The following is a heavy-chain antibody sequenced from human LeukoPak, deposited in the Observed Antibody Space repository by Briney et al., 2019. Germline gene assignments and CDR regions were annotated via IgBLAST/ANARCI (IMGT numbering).Heavy chain of an antibody. CDR2: IWNDGSQK. D-gene: IGHD3-16*01. Sequence: GGSLRLSCASSGFSFSFYGMQWVRQAPGKGLEWVAVIWNDGSQKYYGDSVKGRFTISKDNSRKTVNLQMDSLRAEDTAIYYCTRWGAGGLTLDYWGQGVLVTVSS. J-gene: IGHJ4*02. CDR3: TRWGAGGLTLDY. V-gene: IGHV3-33*01. CDR1: GFSFSFYG.